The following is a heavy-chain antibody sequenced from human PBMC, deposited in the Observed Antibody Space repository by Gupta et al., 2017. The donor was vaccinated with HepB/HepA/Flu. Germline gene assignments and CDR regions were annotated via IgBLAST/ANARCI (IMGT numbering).Heavy chain of an antibody. V-gene: IGHV1-2*04. CDR1: GYSFTGQH. CDR2: INPNSGGT. J-gene: IGHJ4*02. D-gene: IGHD6-13*01. CDR3: ARGGGIALEFDY. Sequence: QVQLVQSGAEVKKPGASVKVSCKASGYSFTGQHIHWVRQAPGQGLEWMGWINPNSGGTNYAQKFQDWVTMSRDTSISKAYMELRSLKSDDTAIYYCARGGGIALEFDYWGQGTLVTVSS.